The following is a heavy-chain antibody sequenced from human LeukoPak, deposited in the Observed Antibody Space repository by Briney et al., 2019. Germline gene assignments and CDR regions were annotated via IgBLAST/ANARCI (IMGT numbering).Heavy chain of an antibody. D-gene: IGHD2-21*02. CDR1: GFTFSNFA. J-gene: IGHJ5*02. V-gene: IGHV3-23*01. CDR3: TKGGHLSMFDP. Sequence: GGSLRLSCAASGFTFSNFALTWVRQAPGKGLVWVSTISGGGVHTFYADSVKGRFTISRDNSKNAAFLQMNSLRAEDTALYYCTKGGHLSMFDPWGQGTLVTVSS. CDR2: ISGGGVHT.